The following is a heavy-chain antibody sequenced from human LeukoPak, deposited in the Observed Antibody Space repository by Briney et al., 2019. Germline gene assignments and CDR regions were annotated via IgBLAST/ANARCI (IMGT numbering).Heavy chain of an antibody. CDR3: ARGGGAGLFYYFDF. Sequence: GGSLRLSCAASGFTFSSYSMNWVRQAPGKGLEWVSSISSSRSHIYYADSVKGRFTISRDNSKNTLYLQMNSLRAEDTAVYYCARGGGAGLFYYFDFWGQGALVTVSS. CDR1: GFTFSSYS. D-gene: IGHD2-21*01. V-gene: IGHV3-21*01. J-gene: IGHJ4*02. CDR2: ISSSRSHI.